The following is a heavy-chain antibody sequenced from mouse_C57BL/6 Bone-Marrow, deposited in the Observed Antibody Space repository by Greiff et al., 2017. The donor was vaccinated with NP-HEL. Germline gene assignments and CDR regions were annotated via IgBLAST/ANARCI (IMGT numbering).Heavy chain of an antibody. J-gene: IGHJ1*03. CDR3: TFTTVVAPDV. CDR2: IDPENGDT. Sequence: EVQLQESGAELVRPGASVKLSCTASGFNIKDDYMHWVKQRPEPGLEWIGWIDPENGDTEYASKFQGKATITADPSSNPAYLPLSSLTSEDTAVYYCTFTTVVAPDVWGTGTTVTVSS. V-gene: IGHV14-4*01. D-gene: IGHD1-1*01. CDR1: GFNIKDDY.